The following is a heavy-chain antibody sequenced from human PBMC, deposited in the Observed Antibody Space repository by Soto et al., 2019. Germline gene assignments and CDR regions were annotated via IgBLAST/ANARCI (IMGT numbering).Heavy chain of an antibody. CDR2: IYYSGST. CDR3: ARVLPLGCSGGSCSTWFDP. V-gene: IGHV4-59*01. Sequence: SQTLSLTCTVSGGSIISYYWSWIRQPPGKGLEWIGYIYYSGSTNYNPSLKSRVTISVDTSKNQFSLKLSSVTAADTAVYYCARVLPLGCSGGSCSTWFDPWGQGTLVSVSS. CDR1: GGSIISYY. J-gene: IGHJ5*02. D-gene: IGHD2-15*01.